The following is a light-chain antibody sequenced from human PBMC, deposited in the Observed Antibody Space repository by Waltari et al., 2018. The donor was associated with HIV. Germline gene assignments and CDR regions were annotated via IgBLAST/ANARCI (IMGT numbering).Light chain of an antibody. J-gene: IGLJ1*01. CDR2: DVS. V-gene: IGLV2-14*03. CDR1: SSDVGGYNS. CDR3: KSKTSSSTPCV. Sequence: QSALTQPASVSGSPGQSITISCTGTSSDVGGYNSVAWYQQHQGKAPKLLIYDVSNRPAGVPYRFSGSKSGNTASLTISGLQAEDEAEYYCKSKTSSSTPCVFGTGTKVTVL.